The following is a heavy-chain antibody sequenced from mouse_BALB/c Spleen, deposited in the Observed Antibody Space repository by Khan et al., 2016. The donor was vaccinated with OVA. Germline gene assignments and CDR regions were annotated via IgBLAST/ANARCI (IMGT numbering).Heavy chain of an antibody. CDR1: GYSFTGYF. J-gene: IGHJ2*01. CDR2: INPHIGEA. V-gene: IGHV1-20*02. Sequence: VQLKESGPELVKPGASVKISCTASGYSFTGYFMNWVMQSHGKSLAWIGRINPHIGEAFYNQKFKGKATLTVDEYSSTAHMELRSLASEDSAVYYCARKNCSDFDYWGQGTTLTVSS. D-gene: IGHD1-1*01. CDR3: ARKNCSDFDY.